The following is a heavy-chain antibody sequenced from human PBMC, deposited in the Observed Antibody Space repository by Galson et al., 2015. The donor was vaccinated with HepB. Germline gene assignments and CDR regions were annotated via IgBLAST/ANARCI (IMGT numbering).Heavy chain of an antibody. D-gene: IGHD1-26*01. CDR2: ISSSSSYI. J-gene: IGHJ4*02. CDR3: ARAYSGSYWTPPDY. CDR1: GFTFSSYS. V-gene: IGHV3-21*01. Sequence: SLRLSCAASGFTFSSYSMNWVRQAPGKGLEWVSSISSSSSYIYYADSVKGRFTISRDNAKNSLYLQMNSLRAEDTAVYYCARAYSGSYWTPPDYWGQGTLVTVSS.